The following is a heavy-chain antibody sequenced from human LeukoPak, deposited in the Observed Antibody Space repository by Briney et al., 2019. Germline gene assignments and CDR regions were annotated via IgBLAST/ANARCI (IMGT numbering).Heavy chain of an antibody. CDR2: INPNSGGT. CDR1: GYTFIRYG. CDR3: AREWQLVLDY. J-gene: IGHJ4*02. Sequence: ASVKVSCKASGYTFIRYGISWVGQAPGQGVEWMGWINPNSGGTNYAQKFQGMVTMTRDTSISTAYMELSRLRSDDTAVYYCAREWQLVLDYWGQGTLVTVSS. D-gene: IGHD6-6*01. V-gene: IGHV1-2*02.